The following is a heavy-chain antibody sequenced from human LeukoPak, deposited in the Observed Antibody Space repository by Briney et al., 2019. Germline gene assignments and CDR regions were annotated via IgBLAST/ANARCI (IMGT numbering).Heavy chain of an antibody. CDR2: IYYSGST. CDR3: ARGLITMVRGVIRRRFDP. V-gene: IGHV4-39*01. CDR1: GGSIRSTTYY. Sequence: PSETLSLTCSVSGGSIRSTTYYWGWIRQPPGKGLEWIGSIYYSGSTYYNPSLKSRVTISVDTSKNQFSLKLSSVTAADTAVYYCARGLITMVRGVIRRRFDPWGQGTLVTVSS. D-gene: IGHD3-10*01. J-gene: IGHJ5*02.